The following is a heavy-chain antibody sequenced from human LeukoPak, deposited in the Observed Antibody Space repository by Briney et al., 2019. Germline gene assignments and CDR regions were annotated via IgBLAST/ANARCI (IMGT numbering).Heavy chain of an antibody. J-gene: IGHJ3*01. CDR3: TRDSGLGNDAFDV. Sequence: SQTLSLTCAISGDSVSSNSAAWDWIRQSPSRGLEWPGRTYHRSKWFYDYAVSVKSRITINPDTSKNQFSLLLNSVTPEDTAVYYCTRDSGLGNDAFDVWGQGTMVTVSS. CDR2: TYHRSKWFY. V-gene: IGHV6-1*01. D-gene: IGHD3-10*01. CDR1: GDSVSSNSAA.